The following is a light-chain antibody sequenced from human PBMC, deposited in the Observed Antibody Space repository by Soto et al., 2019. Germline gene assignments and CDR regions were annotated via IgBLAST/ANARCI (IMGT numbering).Light chain of an antibody. J-gene: IGKJ5*01. CDR1: QSVTTW. CDR3: QQYSTSPIT. CDR2: KAS. V-gene: IGKV1-5*03. Sequence: DIQMTQSPSTLSASVGDRVTITCRASQSVTTWLAWYQQKPGKAPKLLIYKASNLESGLPSRFTGSGSGTEFTLTISSLQSDDFATYYCQQYSTSPITFGQGTRLEIK.